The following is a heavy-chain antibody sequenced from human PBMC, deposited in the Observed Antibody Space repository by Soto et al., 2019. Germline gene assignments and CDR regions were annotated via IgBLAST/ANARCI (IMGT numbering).Heavy chain of an antibody. D-gene: IGHD3-3*01. Sequence: GGSLRLSCAASGFTFSSYGMHWVRQAPGKGLEWVAVISYDGSNKYYADSVKGRFTISRDNSKNTLYLQMNSLRAEDTAVYYCAKDRPLYDFWSGPDYWGQGTLVTVSS. V-gene: IGHV3-30*18. CDR2: ISYDGSNK. CDR1: GFTFSSYG. CDR3: AKDRPLYDFWSGPDY. J-gene: IGHJ4*02.